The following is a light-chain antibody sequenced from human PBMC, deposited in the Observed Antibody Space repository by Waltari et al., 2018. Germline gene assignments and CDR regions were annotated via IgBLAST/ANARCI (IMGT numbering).Light chain of an antibody. Sequence: QSALTQPASVSGSPGQSITISCTGTSSDVGTYDYVSWYKQHQGKAPKLMMYDVTKRPSGIANRFSGSKSCNTASLTISGLQAEDEAYYYCSSYTTSSTVYVFGTGTKVTVL. CDR1: SSDVGTYDY. J-gene: IGLJ1*01. CDR2: DVT. V-gene: IGLV2-14*03. CDR3: SSYTTSSTVYV.